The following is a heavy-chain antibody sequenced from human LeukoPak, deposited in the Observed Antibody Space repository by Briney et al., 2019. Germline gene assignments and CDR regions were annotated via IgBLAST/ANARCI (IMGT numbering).Heavy chain of an antibody. CDR3: AKDGDGYNPPYFDY. D-gene: IGHD5-24*01. J-gene: IGHJ4*02. CDR2: ISWNSGSI. CDR1: GFTFDDYA. V-gene: IGHV3-9*01. Sequence: PGGSLRLSCAASGFTFDDYAMHWGRQAPGTGLEWVSGISWNSGSIGYADSVKGRFTISRDNDKNSLYLQMNSLRAEDTALYYCAKDGDGYNPPYFDYWGQGTLVTVSS.